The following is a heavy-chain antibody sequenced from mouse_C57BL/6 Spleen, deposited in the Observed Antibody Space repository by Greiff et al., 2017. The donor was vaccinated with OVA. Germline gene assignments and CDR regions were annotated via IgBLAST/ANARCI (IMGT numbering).Heavy chain of an antibody. D-gene: IGHD2-4*01. V-gene: IGHV1-54*01. CDR1: GYAFTNYL. J-gene: IGHJ2*01. Sequence: VKLQESGAELVRPGTSVKVSCKASGYAFTNYLIEWVKQRPGQGLEWIGVINPGSGGTNYNEKFKGKATLTADKSSSTAYMQLSSLTSEDSAVYFCARYDYEGFDYWGQGTTLTVSS. CDR3: ARYDYEGFDY. CDR2: INPGSGGT.